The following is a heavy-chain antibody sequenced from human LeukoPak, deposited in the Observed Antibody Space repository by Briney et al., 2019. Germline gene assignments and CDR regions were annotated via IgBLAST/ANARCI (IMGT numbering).Heavy chain of an antibody. J-gene: IGHJ5*02. Sequence: GGSLRLSCVASGFTVSNNCMSWVRQAPGKGLEWVSVIYSDGSTYYSDSVKGRFTISRDNSKNMLYLQMNSLRAEDTAVYYCASTNYRGGSTGYNWFDPWGQGTLVTVSS. CDR3: ASTNYRGGSTGYNWFDP. CDR1: GFTVSNNC. V-gene: IGHV3-53*05. D-gene: IGHD2-15*01. CDR2: IYSDGST.